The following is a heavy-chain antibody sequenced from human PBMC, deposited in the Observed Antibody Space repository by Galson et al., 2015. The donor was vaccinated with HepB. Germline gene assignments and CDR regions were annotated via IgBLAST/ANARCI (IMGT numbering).Heavy chain of an antibody. J-gene: IGHJ4*02. Sequence: SVKVPCKASGYTFTGYYMHWVRQAPGQGLEWMGWINPNSGGTNYAQKFQGRVTMTRDTSISTAYMELSRLRSDDTAVYYCARDRAMYSGSYYPRGSTLDDYWGQGTLVTVSS. CDR2: INPNSGGT. V-gene: IGHV1-2*02. CDR3: ARDRAMYSGSYYPRGSTLDDY. D-gene: IGHD1-26*01. CDR1: GYTFTGYY.